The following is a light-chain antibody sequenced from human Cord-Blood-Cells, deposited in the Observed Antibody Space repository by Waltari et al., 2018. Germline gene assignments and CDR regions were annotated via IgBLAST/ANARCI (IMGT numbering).Light chain of an antibody. CDR1: QGISNY. V-gene: IGKV1-27*01. CDR2: AAS. Sequence: DIQMTQSPSSLSASVGDRVPITCRASQGISNYLAWYHQKPGKVPKLLIYAASTLQAGVPSRFSGSGSGTYFTLTISSLQPEDVATYYCQKYNSALWTCGQGTKVEIK. CDR3: QKYNSALWT. J-gene: IGKJ1*01.